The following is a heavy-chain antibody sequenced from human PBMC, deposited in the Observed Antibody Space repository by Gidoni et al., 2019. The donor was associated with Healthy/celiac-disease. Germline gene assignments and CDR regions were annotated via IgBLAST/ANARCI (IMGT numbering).Heavy chain of an antibody. V-gene: IGHV4-34*01. CDR1: GGSFSGYY. CDR3: ASGVFGPGGTPLDY. D-gene: IGHD2-21*01. J-gene: IGHJ4*02. CDR2: IKHSGST. Sequence: QVQLQQWGAGLLTPSETLSLTCAVYGGSFSGYYWSWIRQPPGKGLEWIGEIKHSGSTNSNPSLKSRVPISVDTSKNQFSLKLSSVTAADTAVYYCASGVFGPGGTPLDYWGQGTLVTVSS.